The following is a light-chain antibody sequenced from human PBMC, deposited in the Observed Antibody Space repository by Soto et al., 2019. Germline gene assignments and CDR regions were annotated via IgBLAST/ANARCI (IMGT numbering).Light chain of an antibody. J-gene: IGKJ5*01. CDR3: QHRSNWPTT. Sequence: DIVLTQSPATLSLSPGERATLSCRASQTISTHLAWYQQKPGQAPRLLIYGASYRATGIPARISGSGSGTDFTLTISGLEPDDFAVYYCQHRSNWPTTFGQGTRLEIK. CDR1: QTISTH. CDR2: GAS. V-gene: IGKV3-11*01.